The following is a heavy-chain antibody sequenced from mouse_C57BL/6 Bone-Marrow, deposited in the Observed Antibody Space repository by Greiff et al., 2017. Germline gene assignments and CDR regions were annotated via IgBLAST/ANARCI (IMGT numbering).Heavy chain of an antibody. D-gene: IGHD2-5*01. CDR2: IDPDSGGT. V-gene: IGHV1-72*01. Sequence: VQLQQPGAELVKPGASVKLSCTASGYTFTSYWMHWVKQRPGRGLEWIGRIDPDSGGTKYNEKFKSQATLTVDKPSSTAYMQLSSLTSEDSAVYYCARCSNYDLNAMDYWGQGTSVTVSS. CDR3: ARCSNYDLNAMDY. J-gene: IGHJ4*01. CDR1: GYTFTSYW.